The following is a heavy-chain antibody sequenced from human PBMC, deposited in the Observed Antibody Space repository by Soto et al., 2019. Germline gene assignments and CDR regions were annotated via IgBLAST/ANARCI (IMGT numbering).Heavy chain of an antibody. V-gene: IGHV1-2*04. CDR3: ARDLKYQLLSYAFDI. CDR2: INPNSGGT. D-gene: IGHD2-2*01. Sequence: VSVKVSCKASGYAFTVYYMHWVRQAPGQGLEWMGWINPNSGGTNYAQKFQGWVTMTRDTSISTAYMELSRLRSDDTAVYYCARDLKYQLLSYAFDIWGQGTMVTV. CDR1: GYAFTVYY. J-gene: IGHJ3*02.